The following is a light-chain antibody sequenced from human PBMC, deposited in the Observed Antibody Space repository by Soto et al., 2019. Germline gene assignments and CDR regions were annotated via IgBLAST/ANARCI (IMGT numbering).Light chain of an antibody. CDR2: DVS. J-gene: IGLJ1*01. V-gene: IGLV2-14*03. CDR3: SSYTGSSTSYV. Sequence: QSALTQPASVSGSPGQSITISCTGTSRDVGTYAYVSWYQHHPGKAPQLIIYDVSNRPSGVSHRFSGSKSGNTASLTISGLLSEDEADYFCSSYTGSSTSYVFGTGTKVTVL. CDR1: SRDVGTYAY.